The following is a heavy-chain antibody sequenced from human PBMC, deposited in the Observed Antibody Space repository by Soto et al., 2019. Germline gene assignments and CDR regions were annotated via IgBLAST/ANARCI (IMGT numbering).Heavy chain of an antibody. CDR2: IIPIYGTP. Sequence: QVQLDQSGPEVKKSGSSVKVSCKASGGAFGTFAISWLRQAPGQGLKWMGGIIPIYGTPHYAQIFKGRVTISADASTDTGYMEVTSLTSSDTAVYYCASQDPPRDRYCSSYSCYDGWFESWGQGTLVTVST. CDR3: ASQDPPRDRYCSSYSCYDGWFES. D-gene: IGHD2-2*01. V-gene: IGHV1-69*01. J-gene: IGHJ5*01. CDR1: GGAFGTFA.